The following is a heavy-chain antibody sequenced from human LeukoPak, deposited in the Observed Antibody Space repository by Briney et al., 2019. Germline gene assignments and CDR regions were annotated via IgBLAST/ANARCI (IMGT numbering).Heavy chain of an antibody. Sequence: GRSLRLSCAASGFTFSSYGMHWVRQAPGKGLEWVAVISYDGSNKYYADSVKGRFTISRDNSKNTLYLQMNSLRAEDTAVYYCARVRYGSGSYFDYYYYMDVWGKGTTVTISS. CDR3: ARVRYGSGSYFDYYYYMDV. CDR1: GFTFSSYG. J-gene: IGHJ6*03. D-gene: IGHD3-10*01. CDR2: ISYDGSNK. V-gene: IGHV3-30*03.